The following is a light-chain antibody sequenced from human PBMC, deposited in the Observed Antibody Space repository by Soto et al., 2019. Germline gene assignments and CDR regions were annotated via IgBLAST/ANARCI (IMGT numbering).Light chain of an antibody. CDR2: DGS. V-gene: IGKV1-33*01. Sequence: DIQMTQSPPSLSASVGDSVTITCQATQNIRNYLNWYQHKPGRAPKLLIYDGSSLQTGVPSRFSGSGSGTDFTLIITDLQSADAATYYCQQYDYVPLTFGGGTKVEI. CDR1: QNIRNY. J-gene: IGKJ4*01. CDR3: QQYDYVPLT.